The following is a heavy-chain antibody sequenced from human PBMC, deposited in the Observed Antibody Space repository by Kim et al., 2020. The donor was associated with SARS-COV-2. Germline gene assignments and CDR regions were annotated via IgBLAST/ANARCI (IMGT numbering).Heavy chain of an antibody. Sequence: RKSRVTISVDTSKNQFSLKLSSVTAADTAVYYCARVSSSWGFYYYGMDVWGQRTTVTVSS. CDR3: ARVSSSWGFYYYGMDV. J-gene: IGHJ6*02. V-gene: IGHV4-34*01. D-gene: IGHD6-13*01.